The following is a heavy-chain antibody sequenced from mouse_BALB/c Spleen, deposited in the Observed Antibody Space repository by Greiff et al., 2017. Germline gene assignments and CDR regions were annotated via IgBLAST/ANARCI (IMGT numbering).Heavy chain of an antibody. Sequence: VKVEESGPGLVTPSQSLSITCTVSGFSLTGYGVNWVRQPPGKGLEWLGMIWGDGSTDYNSALKSRLSISKDNSKSQVFLKMNSLQTDDTARYYCARGGTLNWDGYAMDYWGQGTSVTVSS. CDR1: GFSLTGYG. J-gene: IGHJ4*01. D-gene: IGHD4-1*02. CDR3: ARGGTLNWDGYAMDY. CDR2: IWGDGST. V-gene: IGHV2-6-7*01.